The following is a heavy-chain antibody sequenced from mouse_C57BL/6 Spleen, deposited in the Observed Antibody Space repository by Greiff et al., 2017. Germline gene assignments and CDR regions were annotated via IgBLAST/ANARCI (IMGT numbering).Heavy chain of an antibody. CDR1: GYAFSSSW. CDR3: AVYYGNLYYFDY. J-gene: IGHJ2*01. Sequence: QVQLQQSGPELVQPGASVKISCKASGYAFSSSWMNWVKQRPGKGLEWIGRIYPGDGDTNYNGKFKGKATLTADKSSSTAYMQLSSLTSEDSAVYFCAVYYGNLYYFDYWGQGTTLTVSS. D-gene: IGHD2-1*01. V-gene: IGHV1-82*01. CDR2: IYPGDGDT.